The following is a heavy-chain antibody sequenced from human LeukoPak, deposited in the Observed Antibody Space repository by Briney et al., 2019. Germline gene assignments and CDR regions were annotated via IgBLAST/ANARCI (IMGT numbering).Heavy chain of an antibody. D-gene: IGHD5-12*01. V-gene: IGHV3-13*01. J-gene: IGHJ4*02. CDR3: ARSRGYDTRDFDY. CDR1: GFTFRSYD. Sequence: GGSLRLSCAASGFTFRSYDMHWVRQATGKGLEWVSGIGTAGEIYYPGSVKGRFTISRENAKNSLYLQMNSLRAEDMAVYYCARSRGYDTRDFDYWGQGTLVTVSS. CDR2: IGTAGEI.